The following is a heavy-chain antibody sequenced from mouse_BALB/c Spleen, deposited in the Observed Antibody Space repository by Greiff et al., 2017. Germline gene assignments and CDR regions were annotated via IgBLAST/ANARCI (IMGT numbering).Heavy chain of an antibody. J-gene: IGHJ4*01. D-gene: IGHD2-14*01. CDR1: GYTFTSYW. Sequence: VQLQQSGAELARPGASVKLSCKASGYTFTSYWMQWVKQRPGQGLEWIGAIYPGDGDTRYTQKFKGKATLTADKSSSTAYMQLSSLASEDSAVYYCARFYYRYSYYAMDYWGQGTSVTVSS. V-gene: IGHV1-87*01. CDR3: ARFYYRYSYYAMDY. CDR2: IYPGDGDT.